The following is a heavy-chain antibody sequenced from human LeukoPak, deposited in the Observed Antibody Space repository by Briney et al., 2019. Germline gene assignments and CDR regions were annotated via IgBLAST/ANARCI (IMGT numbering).Heavy chain of an antibody. CDR2: IIPILGIA. V-gene: IGHV1-69*04. D-gene: IGHD3-22*01. Sequence: SVKVSCKASGGTCSSYAISWVRQGPGQGLEWMGRIIPILGIANYAQKFQGRVTITADKSTSTAYMELSSLRSEDTAVYYCAKDRSTRYYYDSSGPPPPFDYWGQGTLVTFSS. J-gene: IGHJ4*02. CDR3: AKDRSTRYYYDSSGPPPPFDY. CDR1: GGTCSSYA.